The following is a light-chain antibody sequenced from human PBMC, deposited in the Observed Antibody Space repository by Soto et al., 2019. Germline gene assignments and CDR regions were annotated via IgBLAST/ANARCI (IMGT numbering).Light chain of an antibody. CDR3: QQSYKSPPT. V-gene: IGKV1-39*01. J-gene: IGKJ1*01. CDR2: AAS. Sequence: DIQMSQSPSSLSASLGDRVTITCRASQSINTKLNWYQQKPGKVPNLLIYAASSLQTGVPSRFSGSGSGTDFTLTISSLQPEHFATYYCQQSYKSPPTFGPGTKVDIK. CDR1: QSINTK.